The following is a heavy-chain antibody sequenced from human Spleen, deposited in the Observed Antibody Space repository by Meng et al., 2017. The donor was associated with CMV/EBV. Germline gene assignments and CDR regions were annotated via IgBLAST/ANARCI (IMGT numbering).Heavy chain of an antibody. Sequence: WAWIRHAPERGREWSGSISYGGTTQYSLSLRSRVTISVDRSKSQLFLKRRGVAAADTAVYYCARQPSYSDSRGHMVYFDYWGRGTLVTVSS. J-gene: IGHJ4*01. CDR2: ISYGGTT. CDR3: ARQPSYSDSRGHMVYFDY. V-gene: IGHV4-39*01. D-gene: IGHD1-26*01.